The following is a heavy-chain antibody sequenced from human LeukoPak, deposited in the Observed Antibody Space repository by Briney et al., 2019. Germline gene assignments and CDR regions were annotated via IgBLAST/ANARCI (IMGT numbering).Heavy chain of an antibody. Sequence: SGGSLRLSCAASGFTFSSSGMHWVRQAPGKGLEWVTFIRYDGGNTYYADSVKGRFTISRDNSKNTVYLQMNSLRAEDTAVYYCARVGIYGDTTFDYWGQGTLVTVSS. V-gene: IGHV3-30*02. CDR1: GFTFSSSG. D-gene: IGHD4-17*01. J-gene: IGHJ4*02. CDR3: ARVGIYGDTTFDY. CDR2: IRYDGGNT.